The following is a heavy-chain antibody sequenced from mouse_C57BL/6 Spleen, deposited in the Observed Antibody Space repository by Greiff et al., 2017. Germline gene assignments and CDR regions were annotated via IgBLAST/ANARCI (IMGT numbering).Heavy chain of an antibody. Sequence: VQLQQPGAELVRPGSSVKLSCKASGYTFTSYWMHWVKQRPIQGLEWIGNIDPSDSETHYNQKFKDKATLTVDKSSSTAYMQLSSLTSEDSAVYYCARSDYYGSSSFADWGQGTLVTVAA. J-gene: IGHJ3*01. D-gene: IGHD1-1*01. CDR3: ARSDYYGSSSFAD. CDR1: GYTFTSYW. CDR2: IDPSDSET. V-gene: IGHV1-52*01.